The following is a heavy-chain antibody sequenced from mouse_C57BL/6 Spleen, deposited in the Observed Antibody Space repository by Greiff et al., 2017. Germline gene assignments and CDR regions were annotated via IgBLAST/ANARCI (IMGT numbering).Heavy chain of an antibody. J-gene: IGHJ4*01. CDR2: IHPNSGST. V-gene: IGHV1-64*01. D-gene: IGHD2-4*01. Sequence: QVQLQQPGAELVKPGASVKLSCKASGYTFTSYWMHWVKQRPGQGLEWIGMIHPNSGSTNYNEKFKSKATLTVDKSSSTAYMQLSSLTSEDSAVYDCAHDYAPYYAMDYWGQGTSVTVSS. CDR1: GYTFTSYW. CDR3: AHDYAPYYAMDY.